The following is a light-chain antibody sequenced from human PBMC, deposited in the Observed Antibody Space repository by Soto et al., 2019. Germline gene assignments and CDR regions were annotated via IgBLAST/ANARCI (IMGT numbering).Light chain of an antibody. CDR2: EDD. Sequence: NFMLTQPHSVSESPGKTVTISCTRSSGSIGSNSVQWYRQRPGSAPTIVIYEDDQRPSGVPNRFAGSIDRSSNSASLTISGLQTEDEADYYCQSYNTNTVVFGGGTQLTVL. CDR1: SGSIGSNS. J-gene: IGLJ7*01. CDR3: QSYNTNTVV. V-gene: IGLV6-57*04.